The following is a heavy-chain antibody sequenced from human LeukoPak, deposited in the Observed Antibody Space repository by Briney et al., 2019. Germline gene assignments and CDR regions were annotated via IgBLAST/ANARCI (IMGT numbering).Heavy chain of an antibody. CDR2: IDSRESYT. J-gene: IGHJ4*02. CDR1: GYSFTSYW. V-gene: IGHV5-10-1*01. Sequence: GGSLRLSCKGSGYSFTSYWISWVRQMPGKGLEWMGSIDSRESYTHYGPSFQGHVTISADKSISTAYLQWSSLKASDTAMYYCARGKQQLVYWGQGTLVTVSS. CDR3: ARGKQQLVY. D-gene: IGHD6-13*01.